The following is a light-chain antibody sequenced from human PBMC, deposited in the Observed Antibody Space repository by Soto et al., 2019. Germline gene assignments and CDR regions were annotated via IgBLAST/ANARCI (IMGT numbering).Light chain of an antibody. CDR3: QQRSDWPST. V-gene: IGKV3-11*01. J-gene: IGKJ4*01. CDR2: DAS. Sequence: IVLTQSPATLSLSPGVRATLSCRASRSVTGYLAWYQQKPGQAPRLLIYDASSRATGVPARFSGSGSGTDFTLTITSLEPEDFAVYYCQQRSDWPSTFGGGTKVEI. CDR1: RSVTGY.